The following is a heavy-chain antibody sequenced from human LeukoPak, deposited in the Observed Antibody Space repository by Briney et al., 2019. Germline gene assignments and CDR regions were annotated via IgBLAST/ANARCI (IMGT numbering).Heavy chain of an antibody. J-gene: IGHJ5*02. CDR1: GGSISSYY. CDR2: IYYSGST. CDR3: ARVNSDDYGDYGWFDP. D-gene: IGHD4-17*01. V-gene: IGHV4-59*01. Sequence: SETLSLTCTVSGGSISSYYWSWIRQPPGKGLEWIGYIYYSGSTNYNPSLKSRVTISVDTSKNQFSLKLSSVTAADTAVYYCARVNSDDYGDYGWFDPWGQGTLVTVSS.